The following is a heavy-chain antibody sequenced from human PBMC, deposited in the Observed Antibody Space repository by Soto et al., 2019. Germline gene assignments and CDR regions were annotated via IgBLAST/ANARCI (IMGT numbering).Heavy chain of an antibody. V-gene: IGHV4-61*01. CDR1: GGSVSSGSYY. Sequence: GPGRASETLSLTCTVSGGSVSSGSYYWSWIRQPPGKGLEWIGYIYYSGSTNYNPSLKSRVTISVDTSKNQFSLKLSSVTAADTAVYYCARASDSSSWYGSYYFDYWGQGTLVTVSS. J-gene: IGHJ4*02. D-gene: IGHD6-13*01. CDR2: IYYSGST. CDR3: ARASDSSSWYGSYYFDY.